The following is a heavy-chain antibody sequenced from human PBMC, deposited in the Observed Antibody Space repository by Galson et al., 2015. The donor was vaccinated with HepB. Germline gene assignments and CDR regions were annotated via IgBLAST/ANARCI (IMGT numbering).Heavy chain of an antibody. V-gene: IGHV4-59*01. CDR1: GGSISSYY. CDR2: IYYSGST. Sequence: LSLTCTVSGGSISSYYWSWIRQPPGKGLEWIGYIYYSGSTNYNPSLKSRVTISVDTSKNQFSLKLSSVTAADTAVYYCARDRGGYFDYWGQGTLVTVSS. D-gene: IGHD3-10*01. J-gene: IGHJ4*02. CDR3: ARDRGGYFDY.